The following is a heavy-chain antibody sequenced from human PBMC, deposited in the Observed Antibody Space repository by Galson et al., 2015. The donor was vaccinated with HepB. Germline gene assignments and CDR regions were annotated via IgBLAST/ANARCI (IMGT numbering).Heavy chain of an antibody. J-gene: IGHJ4*02. D-gene: IGHD2-15*01. CDR3: ASLSGVVVAAVKDY. Sequence: SLRLSCAASGFTFSSYWMSWVRQAPGKGLEWVANIKQDGSEKYYVDSVKGRFTISRDNAKNSLYLQMNSLRAEDTAVYYCASLSGVVVAAVKDYWGQGTLVTVSS. CDR2: IKQDGSEK. V-gene: IGHV3-7*01. CDR1: GFTFSSYW.